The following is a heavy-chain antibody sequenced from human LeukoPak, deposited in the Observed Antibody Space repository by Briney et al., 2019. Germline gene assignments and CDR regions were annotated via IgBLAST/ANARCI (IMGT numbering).Heavy chain of an antibody. J-gene: IGHJ4*02. CDR2: INPSGGST. CDR3: ARESRGLAQYYFDY. Sequence: GASVTVSCTASGYTFTSYYMHWVRQAPGQGLELMGIINPSGGSTSYAQKFQGRVTMTRDTSTSTVYMELSSLRSEDTAVYYCARESRGLAQYYFDYWGQGTLVTVSS. V-gene: IGHV1-46*01. D-gene: IGHD3-10*01. CDR1: GYTFTSYY.